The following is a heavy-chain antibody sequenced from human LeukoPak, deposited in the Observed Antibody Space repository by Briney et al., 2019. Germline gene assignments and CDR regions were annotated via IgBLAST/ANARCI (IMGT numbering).Heavy chain of an antibody. CDR1: GGSISSTY. V-gene: IGHV4-59*03. J-gene: IGHJ4*02. CDR2: IYYSGNT. Sequence: SETLSLTCTVSGGSISSTYWGWIRQPPGKGLEWIGYIYYSGNTYYNPSFKSRATVSLDTSKNQSSLKLSSVTAADTAIYYCATRVPVAGYFNSWGQGTLVAVSS. CDR3: ATRVPVAGYFNS. D-gene: IGHD6-19*01.